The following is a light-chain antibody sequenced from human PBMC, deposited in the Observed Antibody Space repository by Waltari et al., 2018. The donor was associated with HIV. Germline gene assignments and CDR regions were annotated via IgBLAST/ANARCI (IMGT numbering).Light chain of an antibody. Sequence: DIQMTQSPSSLSASVGDRVTITCQASQDISSYLNWYQQKPGKAPKLLIYDASNLETGVPSRFSGSGSGTDFTFTISSLQPDDIATYYCQQYDNLPPSLTFGGGTKVEMK. CDR1: QDISSY. CDR2: DAS. V-gene: IGKV1-33*01. J-gene: IGKJ4*01. CDR3: QQYDNLPPSLT.